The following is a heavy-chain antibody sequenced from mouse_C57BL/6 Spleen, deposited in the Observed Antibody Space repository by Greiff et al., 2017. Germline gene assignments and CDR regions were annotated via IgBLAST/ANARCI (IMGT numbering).Heavy chain of an antibody. Sequence: VQLQQSGTELVKPGASVKLSCKASGYTFTSYWMHWVKQRPGQGLEWIGNINPSNGGTNYNEKFKSKATLTVDKSSSTAYMQLSSLTSEDSAVYYCARGGSSYLYWYFDVWGTGTTVTVAS. J-gene: IGHJ1*03. CDR3: ARGGSSYLYWYFDV. CDR1: GYTFTSYW. V-gene: IGHV1-53*01. CDR2: INPSNGGT. D-gene: IGHD1-1*01.